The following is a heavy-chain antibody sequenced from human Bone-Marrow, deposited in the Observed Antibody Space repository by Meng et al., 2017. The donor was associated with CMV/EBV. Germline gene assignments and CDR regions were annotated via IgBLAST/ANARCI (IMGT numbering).Heavy chain of an antibody. V-gene: IGHV3-21*01. CDR2: ISSSSSYI. CDR3: ARDTAASRYDFWSGYYGLSDYYYGMDV. D-gene: IGHD3-3*01. CDR1: GFTFSSYS. Sequence: GGSLRLSCAASGFTFSSYSMNWVRQAPGKGLEWVSSISSSSSYIYYADTVKGRFTISRDNAKNSLYLQMNSLRAEDTAVYYCARDTAASRYDFWSGYYGLSDYYYGMDVWGQGTTVTVSS. J-gene: IGHJ6*02.